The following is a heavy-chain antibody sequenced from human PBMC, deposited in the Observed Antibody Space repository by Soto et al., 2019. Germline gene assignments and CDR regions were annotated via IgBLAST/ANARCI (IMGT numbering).Heavy chain of an antibody. CDR1: GGSISDGSYY. CDR2: IFYNGNT. V-gene: IGHV4-39*01. CDR3: VRLPHSVVANFDS. J-gene: IGHJ4*02. D-gene: IGHD2-21*01. Sequence: QLKLQESGPGLVKPSETLSLSCSVSGGSISDGSYYWGWIRQPPGKGLEWIGSIFYNGNTYYNPSLRGRVTLSIDTSKNQFSLKLRSVAAADTAVYYCVRLPHSVVANFDSWGQGTLVTVSS.